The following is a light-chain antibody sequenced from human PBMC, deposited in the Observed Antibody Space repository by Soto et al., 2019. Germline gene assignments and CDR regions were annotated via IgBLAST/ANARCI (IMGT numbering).Light chain of an antibody. CDR1: NIGSKS. Sequence: SYELTQPPSVSVAPGQTAWIMCGVNNIGSKSVHWYRQKPGQAPVMVVCNNNDRPSVIPERFSGSNSGNTATLTISRVEAGDEADYYCHVWDSSINHHVFGSGTKVTLL. CDR3: HVWDSSINHHV. CDR2: NNN. V-gene: IGLV3-21*02. J-gene: IGLJ1*01.